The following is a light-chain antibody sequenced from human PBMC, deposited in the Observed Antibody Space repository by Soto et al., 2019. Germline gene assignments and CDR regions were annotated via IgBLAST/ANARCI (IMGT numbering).Light chain of an antibody. J-gene: IGLJ3*02. CDR1: SSNIGSNT. CDR2: SNN. CDR3: AAWYDSLNGWV. V-gene: IGLV1-44*01. Sequence: QSVLTQPPSASGTPGQWVTISCSGSSSNIGSNTVNWYQQLPGTAPTLLIYSNNQRPSGGPDRFSGSKSGTSASLAISWLQSEDEDDYYCAAWYDSLNGWVFGGGTKLTVL.